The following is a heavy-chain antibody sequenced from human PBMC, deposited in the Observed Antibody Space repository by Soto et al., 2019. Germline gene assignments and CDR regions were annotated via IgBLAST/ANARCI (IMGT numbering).Heavy chain of an antibody. CDR3: TRDALRDSSARGWFDP. CDR1: GFTFRSFT. V-gene: IGHV3-21*01. Sequence: GGSLRLSCAASGFTFRSFTMNWVRQAPGKGLEWVSTISSNSAYIYYTDTLRGRFTISRDNAKNSLHLQMNSLRAEDTAVYYCTRDALRDSSARGWFDPWGPGTLVTVSS. CDR2: ISSNSAYI. D-gene: IGHD3-3*01. J-gene: IGHJ5*02.